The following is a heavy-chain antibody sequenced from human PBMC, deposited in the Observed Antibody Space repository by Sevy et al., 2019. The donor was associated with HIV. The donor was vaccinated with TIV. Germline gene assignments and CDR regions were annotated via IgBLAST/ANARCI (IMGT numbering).Heavy chain of an antibody. CDR1: GFTFISFT. J-gene: IGHJ6*02. CDR3: ASDLGVDYYGMDV. D-gene: IGHD2-21*01. CDR2: ISNSPSYI. Sequence: GGSLRLSCAASGFTFISFTMNWVRQAPGKGLEWVSSISNSPSYIYYADSVKGRFTISRDNAKNALYLQMDSLRAEDTAVYYCASDLGVDYYGMDVWGQGTTVTVSS. V-gene: IGHV3-21*04.